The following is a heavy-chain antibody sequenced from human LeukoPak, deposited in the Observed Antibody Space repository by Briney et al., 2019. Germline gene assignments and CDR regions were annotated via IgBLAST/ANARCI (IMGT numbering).Heavy chain of an antibody. V-gene: IGHV4-4*07. Sequence: SETLSLTCTVSGGSISSHYWSWFRQPAGKGLEWIGRIFTSGSTNYNPSLKSRVTMSVDTSKNQFSLQLSSVTAADTAVYYCARAVTVGYAFDIWGKGTMVTVSS. D-gene: IGHD4-11*01. J-gene: IGHJ3*02. CDR3: ARAVTVGYAFDI. CDR2: IFTSGST. CDR1: GGSISSHY.